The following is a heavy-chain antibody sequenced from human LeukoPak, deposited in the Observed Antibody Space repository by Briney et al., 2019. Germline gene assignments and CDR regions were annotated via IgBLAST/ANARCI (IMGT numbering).Heavy chain of an antibody. D-gene: IGHD3-22*01. CDR2: IYNDANT. Sequence: GGSLRLSCAVSGFTVSTNHMSWVRQAPGKGLEWVSVIYNDANTYCADSVKGRFTISRDNSKNTVFLQMNSLRVEDTAVYYCARDREVVNAKAQMDVWGKGTTVTVSS. J-gene: IGHJ6*04. V-gene: IGHV3-53*01. CDR1: GFTVSTNH. CDR3: ARDREVVNAKAQMDV.